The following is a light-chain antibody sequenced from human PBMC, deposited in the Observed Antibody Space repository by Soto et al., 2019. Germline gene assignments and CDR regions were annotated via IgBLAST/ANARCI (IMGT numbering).Light chain of an antibody. CDR1: QSVSSSY. Sequence: IVLTQSPGTLSWSPGERATLSCRASQSVSSSYLAWYQQKPGQAPRLLIYGASSRATGIPDRFSGSGSGKDFTLTISRLEPEDSAVYYCQQYGSSPLTFGGGPKVEI. CDR3: QQYGSSPLT. CDR2: GAS. J-gene: IGKJ4*01. V-gene: IGKV3-20*01.